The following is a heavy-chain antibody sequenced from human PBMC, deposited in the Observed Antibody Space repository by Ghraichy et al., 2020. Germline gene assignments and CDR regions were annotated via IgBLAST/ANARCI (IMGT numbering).Heavy chain of an antibody. J-gene: IGHJ3*01. D-gene: IGHD1-1*01. Sequence: GESLNISCAASGFPFSKAWIHWVRQAPGKGLEWVGRIKSIGAGGSVDYAAPVKGRFTISRDDSRNTVCLQMNSLKIEDTALYYCTTAWGSGTTWIGAFDLWGQGTMVTVSS. V-gene: IGHV3-15*01. CDR2: IKSIGAGGSV. CDR3: TTAWGSGTTWIGAFDL. CDR1: GFPFSKAW.